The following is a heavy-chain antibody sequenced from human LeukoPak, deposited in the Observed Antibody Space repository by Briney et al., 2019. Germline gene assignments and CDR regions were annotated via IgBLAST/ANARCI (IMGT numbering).Heavy chain of an antibody. Sequence: SETLSLTCTVSGGSISSSSYYWGWIRQPPGKGLEWIGSIYYSGSTYYNPSLKSRVTISVDTSKNQFSLKLSSVTAADTAVYYCARAWFGEFNYYYYYMDVWGKGTTVTVSS. J-gene: IGHJ6*03. V-gene: IGHV4-39*07. CDR1: GGSISSSSYY. D-gene: IGHD3-10*01. CDR2: IYYSGST. CDR3: ARAWFGEFNYYYYYMDV.